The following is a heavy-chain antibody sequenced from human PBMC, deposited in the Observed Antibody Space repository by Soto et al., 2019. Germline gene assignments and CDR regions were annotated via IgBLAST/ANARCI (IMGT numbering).Heavy chain of an antibody. J-gene: IGHJ6*03. CDR2: ISSNGGGT. V-gene: IGHV3-64*01. D-gene: IGHD6-6*01. CDR1: GFTLSGYA. Sequence: EVRLAESGGGLAQPGGSLRLSCAASGFTLSGYAMDWVRQAPGKGLEYVSGISSNGGGTYYANSVQGRFTISRDNSKNTVYLQMGSLRPEDMAVYYCARRARPDFYYMDVWGKGTTVTVSS. CDR3: ARRARPDFYYMDV.